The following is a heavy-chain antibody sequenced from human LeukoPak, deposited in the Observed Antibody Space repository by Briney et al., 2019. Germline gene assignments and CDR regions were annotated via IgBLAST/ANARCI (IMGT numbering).Heavy chain of an antibody. J-gene: IGHJ6*03. Sequence: GGSLRLSCAASGFTFSNYGMSWVRQAPGKGLEWVSGISGSGASTYDADSVKGRFTISRDNSKNTLYLQMNSLRAEDTAVYYCAKDLEYSSSEPYYYMDVWGKGTTVTVSS. D-gene: IGHD6-6*01. CDR3: AKDLEYSSSEPYYYMDV. CDR2: ISGSGAST. V-gene: IGHV3-23*01. CDR1: GFTFSNYG.